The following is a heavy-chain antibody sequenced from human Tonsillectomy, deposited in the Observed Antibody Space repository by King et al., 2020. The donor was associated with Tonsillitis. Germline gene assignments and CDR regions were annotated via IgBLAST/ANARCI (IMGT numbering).Heavy chain of an antibody. Sequence: VQLVESGGGVVQPGRSLKLSCAASGFTFSNFGIHWVRQAPGKGLEWVAVVWYDGSIKYYADSVKGRFTISRDNSKNTMYVQMNSLRAEDTAVYYCARDQGAGLDYWGQGTLVTVSS. CDR1: GFTFSNFG. J-gene: IGHJ4*02. D-gene: IGHD6-19*01. CDR2: VWYDGSIK. CDR3: ARDQGAGLDY. V-gene: IGHV3-33*08.